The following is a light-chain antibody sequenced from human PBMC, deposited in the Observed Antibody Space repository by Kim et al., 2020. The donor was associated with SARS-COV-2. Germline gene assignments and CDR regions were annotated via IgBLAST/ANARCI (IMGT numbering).Light chain of an antibody. CDR1: RSVSSY. CDR3: QQRSNWPPLT. V-gene: IGKV3-11*01. Sequence: SPGERPTLSGRAVRSVSSYLACYQPKPGQAPRLLFFDASNRATGIPASFGGSGSGTDFTLTISSLEPEDFAVYYCQQRSNWPPLTFGGGTKVDIK. J-gene: IGKJ4*01. CDR2: DAS.